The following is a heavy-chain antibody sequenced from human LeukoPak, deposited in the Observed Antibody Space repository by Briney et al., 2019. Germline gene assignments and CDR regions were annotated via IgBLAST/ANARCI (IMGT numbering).Heavy chain of an antibody. CDR3: ARARYYYGSGSYYKVAWFDP. Sequence: SEALFLTCAVYGGSFSGYYWSWIRQPPGKGLELIGEINHSGSTNYNPSLKSRVTISVDHYNNQFSLELSSVTAADTAVYYCARARYYYGSGSYYKVAWFDPWGQGTLVTVSS. CDR2: INHSGST. J-gene: IGHJ5*02. V-gene: IGHV4-34*01. D-gene: IGHD3-10*01. CDR1: GGSFSGYY.